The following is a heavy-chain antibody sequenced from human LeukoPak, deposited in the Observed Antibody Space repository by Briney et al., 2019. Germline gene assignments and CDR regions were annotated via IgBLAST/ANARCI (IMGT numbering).Heavy chain of an antibody. Sequence: GGSLRLSRAASLFTFSSYWMSWVRQAPGKGLEWVANIKQDGSEKYYVDSVRGRFTISRDNAKNSLYLQMNSLRAEETAVYYRARERSRGDYWGQGTLVTVSS. V-gene: IGHV3-7*01. CDR1: LFTFSSYW. CDR2: IKQDGSEK. D-gene: IGHD3-10*01. J-gene: IGHJ4*02. CDR3: ARERSRGDY.